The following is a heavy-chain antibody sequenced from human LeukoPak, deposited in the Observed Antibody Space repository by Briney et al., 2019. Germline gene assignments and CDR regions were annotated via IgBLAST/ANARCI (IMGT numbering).Heavy chain of an antibody. CDR2: VYYSGST. Sequence: SETLSLSCTVSGASISDKTYSWGWIRQPPGKGLEWIGYVYYSGSTNYNPSLESRVTISVDTSKSQFSLKLSSVTAADTAVYYCARHTIFGVLDGDWFDPWGQGTLVTVSS. D-gene: IGHD3-3*01. V-gene: IGHV4-61*05. CDR3: ARHTIFGVLDGDWFDP. CDR1: GASISDKTYS. J-gene: IGHJ5*02.